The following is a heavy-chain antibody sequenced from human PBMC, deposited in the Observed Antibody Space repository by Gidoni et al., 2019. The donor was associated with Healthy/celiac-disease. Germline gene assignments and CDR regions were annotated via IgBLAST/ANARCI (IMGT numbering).Heavy chain of an antibody. CDR1: GFTFDDYA. J-gene: IGHJ6*02. Sequence: EMQLVESGGVVVQPGGSLRPSCAASGFTFDDYAMHWVRQAPGKGLEWVSLISWDGGSTYYADSVKGRFTISRDNSKNSLYLQMNSLRAEDTALYYCAKAMVRGVPTNYYYGMDVWGQGTTVTVSS. CDR3: AKAMVRGVPTNYYYGMDV. CDR2: ISWDGGST. V-gene: IGHV3-43D*04. D-gene: IGHD3-10*01.